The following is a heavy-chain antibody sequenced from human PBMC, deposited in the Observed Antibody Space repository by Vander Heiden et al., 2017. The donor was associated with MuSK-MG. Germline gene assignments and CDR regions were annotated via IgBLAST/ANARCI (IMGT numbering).Heavy chain of an antibody. CDR3: ARVDSVLLWLKFDP. CDR2: INHSGST. CDR1: GGSFSGYY. Sequence: QVQLQQWGAGLLKPSETLSLTCAVYGGSFSGYYWSWIRQPPGKGLEWIGEINHSGSTNYNPSLKSRVTISVDTSKNQFSLKLSSVTAADTAVYYCARVDSVLLWLKFDPWGQGTLVTVSS. J-gene: IGHJ5*02. D-gene: IGHD3-10*01. V-gene: IGHV4-34*01.